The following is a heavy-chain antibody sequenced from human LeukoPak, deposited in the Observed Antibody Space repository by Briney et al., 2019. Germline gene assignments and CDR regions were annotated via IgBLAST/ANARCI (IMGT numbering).Heavy chain of an antibody. Sequence: SETLSLTCTVSGGSISSSSYYWGWIRQPPGKGLEWIGSIYYSGSTYYNPSLKSRVTISVDTSKNQFSLKLSSVTAADTAVYYCASATDYGDYEDWGQGTLVTVSS. V-gene: IGHV4-39*07. CDR3: ASATDYGDYED. J-gene: IGHJ4*02. CDR2: IYYSGST. CDR1: GGSISSSSYY. D-gene: IGHD4-17*01.